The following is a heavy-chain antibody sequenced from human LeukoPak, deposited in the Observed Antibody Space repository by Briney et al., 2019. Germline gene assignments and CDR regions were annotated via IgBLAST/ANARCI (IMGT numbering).Heavy chain of an antibody. CDR2: ISAYNGNT. Sequence: ASVKVSCTASGGTFSSYAISWVRQAPGQGLEWMGWISAYNGNTNYAQKLQGRVTMTTDTSTSTAYMELRSLRSDDTAVYYCARDYSGSYYGAFDIWGQGTMVTVSS. CDR1: GGTFSSYA. CDR3: ARDYSGSYYGAFDI. J-gene: IGHJ3*02. V-gene: IGHV1-18*01. D-gene: IGHD1-26*01.